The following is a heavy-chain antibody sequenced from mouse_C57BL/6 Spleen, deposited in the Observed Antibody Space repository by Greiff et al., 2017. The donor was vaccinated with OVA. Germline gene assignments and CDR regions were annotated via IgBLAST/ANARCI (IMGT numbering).Heavy chain of an antibody. V-gene: IGHV1-22*01. CDR3: AGGLYYAMDY. CDR2: INPNNGGT. J-gene: IGHJ4*01. CDR1: GYTFTDYN. Sequence: VQLQQSGPELVKPGASVKMSCKASGYTFTDYNMHWVKQSHGKSLEWIGYINPNNGGTSYNQKFKGKATLTVNKSSSTAYMELRSLTSVDSAVYYCAGGLYYAMDYWGQGTSVTVSS.